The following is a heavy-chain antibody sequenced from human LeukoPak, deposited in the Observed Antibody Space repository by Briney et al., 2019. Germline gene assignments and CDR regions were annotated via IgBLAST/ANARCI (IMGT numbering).Heavy chain of an antibody. CDR1: GYTFSNYG. J-gene: IGHJ4*02. V-gene: IGHV1-18*01. Sequence: ASVKVSCKASGYTFSNYGISWVRQAPGQGLEWMGWISSYNDNTNYAQKFQGRVTTTADESTSTAYMELSSLRSEDTAVYYCARGLVGGWYIYYFDYWGQGTLVTVSS. D-gene: IGHD1-26*01. CDR3: ARGLVGGWYIYYFDY. CDR2: ISSYNDNT.